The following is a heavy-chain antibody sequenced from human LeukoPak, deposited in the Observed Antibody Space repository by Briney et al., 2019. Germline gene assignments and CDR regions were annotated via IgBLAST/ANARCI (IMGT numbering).Heavy chain of an antibody. V-gene: IGHV3-7*01. D-gene: IGHD3-9*01. Sequence: GGSLRLSCAASGFTFSSYWMSWLRQAPGKGLEWVANIKQDGSEKYYVDSVKGRFTISRDNAKNSLYLQMNSLRAEDTAVYYCARSLRYFDWLHTSYYFDYWGQGTLVTVSS. J-gene: IGHJ4*02. CDR1: GFTFSSYW. CDR3: ARSLRYFDWLHTSYYFDY. CDR2: IKQDGSEK.